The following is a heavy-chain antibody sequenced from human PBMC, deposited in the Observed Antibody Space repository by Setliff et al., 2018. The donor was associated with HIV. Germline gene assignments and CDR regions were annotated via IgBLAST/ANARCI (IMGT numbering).Heavy chain of an antibody. J-gene: IGHJ6*03. D-gene: IGHD3-10*01. CDR2: IYHGGST. CDR1: GGSISSSNW. CDR3: GRGEDYGSGTVYMDV. V-gene: IGHV4-4*02. Sequence: SETLSLTCTVSGGSISSSNWWSWVRQPPGKGLEWIGEIYHGGSTNYNPSLNSRVTISVDKSKNQFSLNLNSVTAADSAVYYCGRGEDYGSGTVYMDVWGKGTTVTVSS.